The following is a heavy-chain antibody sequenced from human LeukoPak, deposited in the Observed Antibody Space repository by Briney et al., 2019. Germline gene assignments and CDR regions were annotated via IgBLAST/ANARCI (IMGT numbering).Heavy chain of an antibody. J-gene: IGHJ3*02. CDR1: GGTFSGYY. V-gene: IGHV4-34*01. Sequence: SETLSLTCAVSGGTFSGYYWTWIRQPPGKGLEWIGEINHRGSTNYNPSLKSRVTISVDRSKNQFSLKLSSVTAADTAVYYCARDRMEYQPLGAFDIWGQGTMVTVSS. CDR2: INHRGST. D-gene: IGHD2-2*01. CDR3: ARDRMEYQPLGAFDI.